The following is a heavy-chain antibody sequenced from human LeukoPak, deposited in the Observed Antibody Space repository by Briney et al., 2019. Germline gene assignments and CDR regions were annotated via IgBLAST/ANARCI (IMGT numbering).Heavy chain of an antibody. V-gene: IGHV1-2*02. J-gene: IGHJ6*03. CDR3: AKGCGYEHSYYYYMDV. D-gene: IGHD5-12*01. Sequence: ASVKVSCKASGYTFTGYYMHWVRQAPGQGLEWMGWINPNSGGTNYAQKFQGRVTMTRDTSISTAYMELSRLRSDDTAVYYCAKGCGYEHSYYYYMDVWGKGTTVTISS. CDR2: INPNSGGT. CDR1: GYTFTGYY.